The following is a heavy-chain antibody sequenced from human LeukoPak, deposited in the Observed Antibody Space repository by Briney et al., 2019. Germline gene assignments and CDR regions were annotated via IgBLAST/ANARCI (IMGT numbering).Heavy chain of an antibody. D-gene: IGHD5-12*01. J-gene: IGHJ5*02. Sequence: GGSLRLSCTVSGLNFPGNAINWFRQPPGTGLEWVGYIRGESYGGAADFAPSVRDRFTLSRDDSKSSAYLQMNNLKIDDTAVYYCTGSGFEHWGQGTRVIVSS. V-gene: IGHV3-49*03. CDR2: IRGESYGGAA. CDR1: GLNFPGNA. CDR3: TGSGFEH.